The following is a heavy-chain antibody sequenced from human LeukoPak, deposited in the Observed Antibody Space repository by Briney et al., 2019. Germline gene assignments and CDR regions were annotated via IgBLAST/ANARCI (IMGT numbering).Heavy chain of an antibody. CDR3: ARVRVGSWYYFDY. CDR2: INPSGGST. CDR1: GYTFTSYG. J-gene: IGHJ4*02. D-gene: IGHD6-13*01. V-gene: IGHV1-46*01. Sequence: ASVKVSCKASGYTFTSYGISWVRQAPGQGLEWMGVINPSGGSTSYAQKFQGRVTMTRDTSTSTVYMELSSLRSEDTAVYYCARVRVGSWYYFDYWGQGTLVTVSS.